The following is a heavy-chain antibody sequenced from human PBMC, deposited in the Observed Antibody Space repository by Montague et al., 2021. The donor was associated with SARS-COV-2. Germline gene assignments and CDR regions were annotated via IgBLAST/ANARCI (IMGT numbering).Heavy chain of an antibody. Sequence: SETLSLTCALSGGPFANYYCSWIWKPPGPGQERIGEVNQSGTTIYTPYAKSGVTISEDTSKNQFYLWLNLATAADTAVYYCARGRRPVVVPGACPAGRAFDIWGQGTMVTVSS. D-gene: IGHD2-2*01. V-gene: IGHV4-34*01. CDR1: GGPFANYY. J-gene: IGHJ3*02. CDR3: ARGRRPVVVPGACPAGRAFDI. CDR2: VNQSGTT.